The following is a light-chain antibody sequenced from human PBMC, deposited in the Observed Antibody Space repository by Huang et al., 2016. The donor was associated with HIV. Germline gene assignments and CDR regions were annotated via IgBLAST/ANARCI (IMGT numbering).Light chain of an antibody. CDR3: QQYGLSPLT. V-gene: IGKV3-20*01. CDR2: EAP. J-gene: IGKJ4*01. Sequence: EIVLTQSPGTLSLSPGARATLSCRASQRVSTSHLAWYQQKPGQALRLLIYEAPSRATGIPDRFSGRGSGTDFTLTISRLEPEDFAVYYCQQYGLSPLTFGGGTKVENK. CDR1: QRVSTSH.